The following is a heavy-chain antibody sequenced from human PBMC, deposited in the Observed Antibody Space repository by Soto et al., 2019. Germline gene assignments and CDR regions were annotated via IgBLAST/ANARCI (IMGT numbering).Heavy chain of an antibody. CDR2: IYWNDDK. CDR3: ATHPQASYYYYGMDV. J-gene: IGHJ6*02. V-gene: IGHV2-5*01. Sequence: SGPTLVNPTQTLTLTCTFSGFSLSTSGVGVGWIRQPPGKALEWLALIYWNDDKRYSPSLKSRLTITKDTSKNQVVLTMTNMDPVDTATYYYATHPQASYYYYGMDVWGQGTTVTVSS. CDR1: GFSLSTSGVG.